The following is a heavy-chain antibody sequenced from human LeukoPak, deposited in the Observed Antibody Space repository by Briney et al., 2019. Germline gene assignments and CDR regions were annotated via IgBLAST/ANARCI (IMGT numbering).Heavy chain of an antibody. J-gene: IGHJ4*02. V-gene: IGHV4-30-4*08. Sequence: SEILSLTCTVSGGSISSGDYYWSWIRQPPGKGLEWIGYIYYSGSTYYNPSLKSRVTISVDTSKNQFSLKLSSVTAADTAVYYCARDRGRQLVDYLDYWGQGTLVTVSS. CDR2: IYYSGST. CDR3: ARDRGRQLVDYLDY. CDR1: GGSISSGDYY. D-gene: IGHD6-13*01.